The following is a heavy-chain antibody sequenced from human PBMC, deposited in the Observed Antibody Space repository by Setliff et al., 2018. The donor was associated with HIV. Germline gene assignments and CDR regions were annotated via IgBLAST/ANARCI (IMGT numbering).Heavy chain of an antibody. CDR2: ISSYNGNT. D-gene: IGHD6-13*01. CDR1: GYTFSNHG. Sequence: ASVKVSCKASGYTFSNHGINWVRQAPGLGLEWMGWISSYNGNTNYAQKFQDRVTLTTDTSTGTAYMEVRRLRSDDTAVYYCAREGVAADDDEWYFFDHWGQGTLVTVSS. CDR3: AREGVAADDDEWYFFDH. J-gene: IGHJ4*02. V-gene: IGHV1-18*01.